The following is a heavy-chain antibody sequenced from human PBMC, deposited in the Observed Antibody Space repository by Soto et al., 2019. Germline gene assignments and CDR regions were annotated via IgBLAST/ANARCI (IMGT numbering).Heavy chain of an antibody. Sequence: EVQLVQSGAEVKKPGESLKISCKGSGYSFTSYWIGWVRQMPGKGLEWMGIIYPGDSDTRYSPSFQGQVTISADQSTNIAYLQWSSLEASDTAMYYCATAGYYGSGPNAFDIWGQGTMVTVSS. J-gene: IGHJ3*02. CDR2: IYPGDSDT. CDR3: ATAGYYGSGPNAFDI. D-gene: IGHD3-10*01. V-gene: IGHV5-51*03. CDR1: GYSFTSYW.